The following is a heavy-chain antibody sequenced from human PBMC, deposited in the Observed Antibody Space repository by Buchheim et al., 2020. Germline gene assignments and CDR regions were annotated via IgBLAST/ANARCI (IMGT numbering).Heavy chain of an antibody. CDR2: ISYDGSNK. CDR1: GFTFSSYG. V-gene: IGHV3-30*18. Sequence: QVQLVESGGGVVQPGRSLRLSCAASGFTFSSYGMHWVRQAPGKGLEWVAVISYDGSNKYYADSGKGRFTISRDNCKNTLYLQMNSLRAEDTAVYYCAKEDYGGFSYYFDYWGQGTL. J-gene: IGHJ4*02. D-gene: IGHD4-23*01. CDR3: AKEDYGGFSYYFDY.